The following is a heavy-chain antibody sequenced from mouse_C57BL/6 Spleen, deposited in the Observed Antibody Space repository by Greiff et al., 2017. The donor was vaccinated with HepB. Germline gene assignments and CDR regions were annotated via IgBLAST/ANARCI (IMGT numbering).Heavy chain of an antibody. V-gene: IGHV1-52*01. D-gene: IGHD1-1*01. J-gene: IGHJ2*01. CDR3: YYGSSYEDY. Sequence: QVQLQQPGAELVRPGSSVKLSCKASGYTFTSYWMHWVKQRPIQGLEWIGNIDPSDSETHYNQKFKDKATLTVDKSSSTAYMQLSSLTSEDAAVYYCYYGSSYEDYWGQGTTLTVSS. CDR1: GYTFTSYW. CDR2: IDPSDSET.